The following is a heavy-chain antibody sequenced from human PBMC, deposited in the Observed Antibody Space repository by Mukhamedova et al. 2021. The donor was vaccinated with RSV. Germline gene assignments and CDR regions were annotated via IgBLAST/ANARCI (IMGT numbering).Heavy chain of an antibody. J-gene: IGHJ4*02. CDR2: INPSGGST. D-gene: IGHD3-3*01. CDR3: ARDHVLRFLEWNGGFDY. V-gene: IGHV1-46*01. Sequence: GQGLEWMGIINPSGGSTSYAQKFQGRVTMTRDTSTSTVYMELSSLRSEDTAVYYCARDHVLRFLEWNGGFDYWGQGTLVTVS.